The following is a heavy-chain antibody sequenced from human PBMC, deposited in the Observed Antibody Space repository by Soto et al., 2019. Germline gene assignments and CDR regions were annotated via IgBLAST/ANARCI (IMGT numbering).Heavy chain of an antibody. CDR3: ARSVFP. CDR2: FYYSGST. CDR1: GDSISTYY. Sequence: SETLSLTCSVSGDSISTYYWNWIRQHPGKGLEWIGYFYYSGSTYYNPSLKSRVTISVNTSKNQFSLKLSSVTAADTAVYYCARSVFPWGQGTLVTVSS. J-gene: IGHJ5*02. V-gene: IGHV4-59*06.